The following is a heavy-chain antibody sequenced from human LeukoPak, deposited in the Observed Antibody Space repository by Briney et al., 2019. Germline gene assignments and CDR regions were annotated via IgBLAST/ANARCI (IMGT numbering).Heavy chain of an antibody. CDR3: ARVSIVVVPADNGRSLNFDY. V-gene: IGHV3-74*01. D-gene: IGHD2-2*01. J-gene: IGHJ4*02. CDR1: GFTFTNYW. CDR2: IDIDGTGT. Sequence: GGSLRLSCAASGFTFTNYWMHWVRQAPGKGLVWVSRIDIDGTGTSYADSVKGRFTISRDNAKNSLYLQMNSLRAEDTAVYYCARVSIVVVPADNGRSLNFDYWGQGTLVTVSS.